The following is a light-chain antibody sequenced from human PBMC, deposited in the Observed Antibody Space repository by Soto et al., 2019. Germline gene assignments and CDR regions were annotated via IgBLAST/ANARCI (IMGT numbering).Light chain of an antibody. Sequence: DIQMTQSPSSLSASVGDRVTITCQASQDISNYVTWYQQKPGKAPKLLIYDASNLETGVLSRFSGSGSGTDFTFTISSLQPEDIATYYCQQYDNLPITFGQGTRLEIK. CDR3: QQYDNLPIT. CDR1: QDISNY. CDR2: DAS. J-gene: IGKJ5*01. V-gene: IGKV1-33*01.